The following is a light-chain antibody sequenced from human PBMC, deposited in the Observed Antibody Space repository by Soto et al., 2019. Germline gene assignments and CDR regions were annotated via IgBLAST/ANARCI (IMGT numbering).Light chain of an antibody. Sequence: EIVMTQSPATLSVSPGERATLSCRASQSVSSNLAWYQQKPGQALRLLIYGASTRATGIPARFSGSGSGTEFTLTISSLQSEDFAVYYCQQYNNWPPKWTFGQGTKVEIK. CDR2: GAS. CDR1: QSVSSN. V-gene: IGKV3-15*01. CDR3: QQYNNWPPKWT. J-gene: IGKJ1*01.